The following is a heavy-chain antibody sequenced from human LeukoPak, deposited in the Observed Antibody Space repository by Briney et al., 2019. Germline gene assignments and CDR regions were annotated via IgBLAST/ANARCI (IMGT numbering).Heavy chain of an antibody. CDR2: IYSGGST. Sequence: PGGSLRLSCAASGFTVSSNYMSWVRQAPGKGLEWVSVIYSGGSTYYADSVKGRFTISRDNSKNTLYLQMNSLRAEDTAVYYCARDRTYCSGGSCHRSPFDYWGQGTLVTASS. D-gene: IGHD2-15*01. CDR1: GFTVSSNY. J-gene: IGHJ4*02. V-gene: IGHV3-66*01. CDR3: ARDRTYCSGGSCHRSPFDY.